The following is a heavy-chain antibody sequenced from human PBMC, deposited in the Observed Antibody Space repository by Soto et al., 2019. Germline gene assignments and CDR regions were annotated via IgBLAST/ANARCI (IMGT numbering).Heavy chain of an antibody. D-gene: IGHD5-12*01. Sequence: GGSLRLSCAASGFTFSSYGMHWVRQAPGKGLEWVAVIWYDGSNKYYADSVKGRFTISRDNSKNTLYLQMNSLRAEDTAVYYCARDHIGSGYDFDYWGQGTLVTVSS. V-gene: IGHV3-33*01. CDR2: IWYDGSNK. CDR1: GFTFSSYG. CDR3: ARDHIGSGYDFDY. J-gene: IGHJ4*02.